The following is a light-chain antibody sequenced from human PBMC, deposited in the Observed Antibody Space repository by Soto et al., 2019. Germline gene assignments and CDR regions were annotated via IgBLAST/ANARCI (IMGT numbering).Light chain of an antibody. V-gene: IGLV2-14*01. Sequence: QSALTQPASVSGSPGQSITISCTGSSTDIGGSKYVSWNQQHPGKAPKLIIFEVRSRPSGVSNRFSGSTSGNTASLTISGLQADDEADYYCSSYSSTTTLVVFGTGTKVTVL. J-gene: IGLJ1*01. CDR3: SSYSSTTTLVV. CDR2: EVR. CDR1: STDIGGSKY.